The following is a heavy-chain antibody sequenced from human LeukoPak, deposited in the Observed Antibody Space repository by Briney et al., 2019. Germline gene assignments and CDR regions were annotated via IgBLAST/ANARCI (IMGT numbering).Heavy chain of an antibody. CDR3: ARSSDSRNPRGVIGGMDV. D-gene: IGHD3-16*02. J-gene: IGHJ6*02. V-gene: IGHV3-64*04. CDR2: IGGDGVTT. Sequence: GGSLRLSCSASGFTFSISAMHWVRQAPGKGLQYVSVIGGDGVTTSYADSVKGRFTISRDNAKNSLYLQMNSLRAEDTAVYYCARSSDSRNPRGVIGGMDVWGQGTTVTVSS. CDR1: GFTFSISA.